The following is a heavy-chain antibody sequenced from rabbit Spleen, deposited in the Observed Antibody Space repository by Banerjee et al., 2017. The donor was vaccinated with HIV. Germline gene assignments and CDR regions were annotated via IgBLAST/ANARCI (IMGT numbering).Heavy chain of an antibody. CDR2: IDLGDGST. CDR3: ARDAGRGDYIDGVFNL. CDR1: GFDFSSYG. Sequence: QEQLVESGGGLVQPGGSLKLSCKASGFDFSSYGVSWVRQAPGKGPEWIAYIDLGDGSTYDASWVNGRFSISRSTSLKTVTLQMTSLTAADTATYFCARDAGRGDYIDGVFNLWGPGTLRHRL. J-gene: IGHJ4*01. D-gene: IGHD8-1*01. V-gene: IGHV1S47*01.